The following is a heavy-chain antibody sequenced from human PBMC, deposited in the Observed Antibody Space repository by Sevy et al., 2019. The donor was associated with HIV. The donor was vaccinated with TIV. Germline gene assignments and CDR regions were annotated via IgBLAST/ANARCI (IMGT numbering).Heavy chain of an antibody. Sequence: GGSLRLSCAASGFTFSNYWMSWARQAPGKGLEWVANIKQDGSEKYYVDSVKGRFTISRDNAKNSLYLQMNSLRAEDTAVYYCARGNYYDSTGYYPDTFDIWGQGTMVTVSS. V-gene: IGHV3-7*01. J-gene: IGHJ3*02. CDR2: IKQDGSEK. CDR1: GFTFSNYW. D-gene: IGHD3-22*01. CDR3: ARGNYYDSTGYYPDTFDI.